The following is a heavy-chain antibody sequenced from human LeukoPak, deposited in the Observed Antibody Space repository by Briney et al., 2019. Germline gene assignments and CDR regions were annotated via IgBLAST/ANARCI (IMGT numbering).Heavy chain of an antibody. CDR1: GFTFSSYW. D-gene: IGHD3-10*01. CDR2: IKQDGSEK. Sequence: PGGSLRLSCAASGFTFSSYWMSWVRQAPGKGLEWVANIKQDGSEKYYVDSVKGRFTISRDNAKNSLYLQMNSLRAEDTAVYYCAKDDYYYGSGSYLYYYYMDVWGKGTTVTVSS. V-gene: IGHV3-7*01. CDR3: AKDDYYYGSGSYLYYYYMDV. J-gene: IGHJ6*03.